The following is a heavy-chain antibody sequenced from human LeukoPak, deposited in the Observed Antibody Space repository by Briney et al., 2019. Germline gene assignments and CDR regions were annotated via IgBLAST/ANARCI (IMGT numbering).Heavy chain of an antibody. CDR2: IYSGGST. D-gene: IGHD4-17*01. J-gene: IGHJ6*02. CDR3: AAPSRVYGDQIYYYYYGMDV. Sequence: GGSLRLSCAASGFTVSSNYMSWVRQAPGKGLEWVSVIYSGGSTYYADSVKGRFTISRDNSKNTLYLQMNSLRAGDTAVYYCAAPSRVYGDQIYYYYYGMDVWGQGTTVTVSS. CDR1: GFTVSSNY. V-gene: IGHV3-53*01.